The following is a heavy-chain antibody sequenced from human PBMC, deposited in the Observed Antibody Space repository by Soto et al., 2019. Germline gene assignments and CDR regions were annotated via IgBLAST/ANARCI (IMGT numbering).Heavy chain of an antibody. Sequence: ASVKVSCKTSGYTFTNYDINWVRQATGQGLEWLGWMNPNSGDTGYAQKFQGRLTMTRNTAISTAYMELSSLKSEDTAVYYVARNRRETGDFDYWGQGTLVTVCS. J-gene: IGHJ4*02. D-gene: IGHD7-27*01. V-gene: IGHV1-8*01. CDR3: ARNRRETGDFDY. CDR1: GYTFTNYD. CDR2: MNPNSGDT.